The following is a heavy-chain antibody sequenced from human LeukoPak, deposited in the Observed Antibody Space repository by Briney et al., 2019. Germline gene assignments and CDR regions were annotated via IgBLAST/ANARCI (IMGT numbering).Heavy chain of an antibody. J-gene: IGHJ4*02. CDR2: IYYSGST. Sequence: SETLSLTCTVSAGSISDYYWSWIRQPPGKGLEWIGYIYYSGSTHYNPSLKSRVTISVDTSKEQFSLKLTSVTAADTAVYYCARDMGSVAGHDYWGQGTLVTVSS. V-gene: IGHV4-59*01. CDR3: ARDMGSVAGHDY. CDR1: AGSISDYY. D-gene: IGHD6-19*01.